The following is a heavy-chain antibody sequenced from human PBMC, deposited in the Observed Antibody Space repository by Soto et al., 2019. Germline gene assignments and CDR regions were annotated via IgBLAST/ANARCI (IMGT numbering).Heavy chain of an antibody. D-gene: IGHD1-26*01. CDR3: ARDRPGAKKALDY. CDR2: INPSGGST. V-gene: IGHV1-46*01. CDR1: GYTFTSYY. J-gene: IGHJ4*02. Sequence: GASVKVSFKASGYTFTSYYMHWVRQAPGQGLERMGIINPSGGSTSYAQKFQGRVTMTRDTSTSTVYMELSSLRSEDTAVYYCARDRPGAKKALDYWGQGTLVTVSS.